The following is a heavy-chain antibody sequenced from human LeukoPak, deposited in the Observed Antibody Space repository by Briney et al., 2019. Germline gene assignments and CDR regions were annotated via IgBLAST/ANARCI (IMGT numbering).Heavy chain of an antibody. D-gene: IGHD2-2*01. Sequence: GGSLRLSCAASGFTFSSYEMNWVRQAPGKGLEWVSYISSSGSTIYYADSVKGRFTISRDNAKNSLYLQMNSLRAEDTAVHYCATYCSSTSCPNFDYWGQGTLVTVSS. CDR1: GFTFSSYE. V-gene: IGHV3-48*03. J-gene: IGHJ4*02. CDR2: ISSSGSTI. CDR3: ATYCSSTSCPNFDY.